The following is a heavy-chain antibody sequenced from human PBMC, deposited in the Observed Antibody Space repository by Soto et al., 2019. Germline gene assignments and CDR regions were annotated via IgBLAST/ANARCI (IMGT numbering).Heavy chain of an antibody. CDR2: IWDDGSNK. CDR3: ARDSAVANYYDAGMDV. CDR1: GFTFSSYG. Sequence: QVQLVESGGGVVQPGRSLRLSCAASGFTFSSYGMHWVRQAPGKGLEWVAVIWDDGSNKYYADSVKGRFTISRDNSKNTLYLQMNSLRAEDTAVYYCARDSAVANYYDAGMDVWGQGTTVTVSS. D-gene: IGHD5-12*01. J-gene: IGHJ6*02. V-gene: IGHV3-33*01.